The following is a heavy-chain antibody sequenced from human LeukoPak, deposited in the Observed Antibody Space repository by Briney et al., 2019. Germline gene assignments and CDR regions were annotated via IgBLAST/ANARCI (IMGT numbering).Heavy chain of an antibody. CDR1: VYTFTGYY. CDR3: ALTVVTHYYYYGMDV. CDR2: INPNSGGT. D-gene: IGHD4-23*01. J-gene: IGHJ6*02. V-gene: IGHV1-2*02. Sequence: GASVKVSCKASVYTFTGYYMHWVRQAPGQGLEWMGWINPNSGGTNYAQKFQGRVTMTRDTSISTAYMELSRLRSDDTAVYYCALTVVTHYYYYGMDVWGQGTTVTVSS.